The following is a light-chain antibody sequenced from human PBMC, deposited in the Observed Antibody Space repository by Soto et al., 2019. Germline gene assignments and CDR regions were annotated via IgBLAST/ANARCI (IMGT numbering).Light chain of an antibody. CDR2: DNN. V-gene: IGLV1-51*01. J-gene: IGLJ2*01. Sequence: QSVLTQPPSVSAAPGQTVTISCSGSSSNIGNNYVTWYQQLPGTAPKFLIYDNNKRPSGIPDRFSGSKSGTSGTLDITGLQTGDEADYYCATWDNSLSEVVFGGGTKLTVL. CDR3: ATWDNSLSEVV. CDR1: SSNIGNNY.